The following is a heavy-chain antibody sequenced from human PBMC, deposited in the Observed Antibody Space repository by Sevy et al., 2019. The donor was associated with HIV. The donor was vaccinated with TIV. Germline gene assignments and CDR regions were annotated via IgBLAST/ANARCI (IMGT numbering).Heavy chain of an antibody. CDR2: ISWNSGSI. CDR1: GFTFDDYA. V-gene: IGHV3-9*01. Sequence: GGSLRLSCAASGFTFDDYAMHWVRQAPGKGLEWVSGISWNSGSIGYADSVKGRFTISRDNAKNSLYLQMNSLRAEDTALYYCAKGHYHDSSGYYFDYWGQGTLVTVSS. J-gene: IGHJ4*02. CDR3: AKGHYHDSSGYYFDY. D-gene: IGHD3-22*01.